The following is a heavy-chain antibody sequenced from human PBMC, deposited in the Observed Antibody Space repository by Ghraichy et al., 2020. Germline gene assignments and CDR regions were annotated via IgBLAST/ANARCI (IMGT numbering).Heavy chain of an antibody. J-gene: IGHJ4*02. D-gene: IGHD1-26*01. CDR1: GGSFSGYY. CDR3: ARGAVGARFPRGIRIFDY. V-gene: IGHV4-34*01. Sequence: SQTLSLTCAVYGGSFSGYYWSWIRQPPGKGLEWIGEINHSGSTNYNPSLKSRVTISVDTSKNQFSLKLSSVTAADTAVYYCARGAVGARFPRGIRIFDYWGQGTLVTVSS. CDR2: INHSGST.